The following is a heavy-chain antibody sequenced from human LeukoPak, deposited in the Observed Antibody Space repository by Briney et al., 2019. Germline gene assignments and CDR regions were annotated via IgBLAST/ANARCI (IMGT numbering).Heavy chain of an antibody. J-gene: IGHJ3*02. Sequence: SETLSLTCTVSGGSISSYYWSWIRQPAGKGLEWIGRIYTSGSTNYNPSLKSRVTMSVDTSKNQFSLKLSSVTAADTAVYYCARGGYSSSWYVWSIWGQGTMVTLSS. CDR3: ARGGYSSSWYVWSI. D-gene: IGHD6-13*01. CDR1: GGSISSYY. CDR2: IYTSGST. V-gene: IGHV4-4*07.